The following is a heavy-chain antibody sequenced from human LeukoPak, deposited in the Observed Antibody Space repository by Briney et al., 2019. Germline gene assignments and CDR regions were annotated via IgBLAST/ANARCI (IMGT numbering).Heavy chain of an antibody. Sequence: HPGGSLRLSCAASGFTFSSYGMHWVRQAPGKGLEWVAFIRYDGSNKYYADSVKGRFTISRDNSKNTLYLQMNSLRAEDTAVYYCARFRVFSTQRELAIDYWGQGTLVTVSS. D-gene: IGHD1-1*01. CDR3: ARFRVFSTQRELAIDY. V-gene: IGHV3-30*02. CDR2: IRYDGSNK. CDR1: GFTFSSYG. J-gene: IGHJ4*02.